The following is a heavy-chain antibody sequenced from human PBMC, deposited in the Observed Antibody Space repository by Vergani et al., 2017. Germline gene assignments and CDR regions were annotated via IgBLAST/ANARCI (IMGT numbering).Heavy chain of an antibody. Sequence: QVQLQQWGAGLLKPSETLSLTCAVYGGSFSGYYWSWIRQPPGKGLEWIGEINHSGSTNYNPSLKSRVTISVDTSKNQFSLKLSSVTAADTAVYYCARSPSSSWYEFDYYYYYGMDVWGQGTTVTVSS. D-gene: IGHD6-13*01. V-gene: IGHV4-34*01. CDR1: GGSFSGYY. CDR2: INHSGST. CDR3: ARSPSSSWYEFDYYYYYGMDV. J-gene: IGHJ6*02.